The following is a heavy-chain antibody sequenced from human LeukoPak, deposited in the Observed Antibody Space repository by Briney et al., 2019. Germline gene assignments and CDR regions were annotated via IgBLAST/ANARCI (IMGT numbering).Heavy chain of an antibody. CDR1: GGSLSSYY. D-gene: IGHD4-17*01. J-gene: IGHJ3*02. CDR2: ISYSGSA. CDR3: ARHNYDDYVFDI. Sequence: SEILSLTCTVSGGSLSSYYFSWIRQSPGKGLEWIAYISYSGSASYNPSLKSRVTMSVDTSKQFSLSLSSVTAADTAVYYCARHNYDDYVFDIWGQGTKVTVSS. V-gene: IGHV4-59*08.